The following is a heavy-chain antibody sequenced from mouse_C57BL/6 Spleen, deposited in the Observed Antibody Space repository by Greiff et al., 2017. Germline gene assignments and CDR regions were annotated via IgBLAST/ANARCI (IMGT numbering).Heavy chain of an antibody. CDR3: AREPYYYGSSYDWYFDV. V-gene: IGHV3-6*01. D-gene: IGHD1-1*01. Sequence: VQLKESGPGLVKPSQSLSLTCSVTGYSITSGYYWDWIRQFPGNKLEWMGYISYDGSNNYNPSLKNRISITRDTSKNQFFLKLNSVTTEDTATYYCAREPYYYGSSYDWYFDVWGTGTTVTVSS. CDR2: ISYDGSN. J-gene: IGHJ1*03. CDR1: GYSITSGYY.